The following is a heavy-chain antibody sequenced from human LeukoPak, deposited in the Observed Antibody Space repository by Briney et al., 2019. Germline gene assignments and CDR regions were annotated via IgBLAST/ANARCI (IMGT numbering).Heavy chain of an antibody. CDR3: ARASGYSRYYYYMDV. CDR1: GFTFSSYW. D-gene: IGHD3-3*01. J-gene: IGHJ6*03. CDR2: INSDGSST. Sequence: PGGSLRLSCAASGFTFSSYWMHWVRQAPGKGLVWVSRINSDGSSTSYADSVKGRFTISRDNAKNTLYLQMNSLRAEDTAVYYCARASGYSRYYYYMDVWGKGTTVTVSS. V-gene: IGHV3-74*01.